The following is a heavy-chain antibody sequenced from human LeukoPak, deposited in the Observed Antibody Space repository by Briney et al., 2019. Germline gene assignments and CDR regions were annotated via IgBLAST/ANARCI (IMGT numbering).Heavy chain of an antibody. CDR2: INHSGST. CDR1: GGSFSGYY. Sequence: SETLSLTCAVYGGSFSGYYWSWIRQPPGKGLEWIGEINHSGSTNYNPSLKSRVTISVDTSKNQFSLKLSSVTAADTAVYYCARMGRGLGVRGAARYFDLWGRGTLVTASS. V-gene: IGHV4-34*01. CDR3: ARMGRGLGVRGAARYFDL. J-gene: IGHJ2*01. D-gene: IGHD3-10*01.